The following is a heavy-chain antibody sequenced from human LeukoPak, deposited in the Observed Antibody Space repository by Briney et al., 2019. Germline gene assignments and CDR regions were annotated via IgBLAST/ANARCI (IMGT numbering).Heavy chain of an antibody. D-gene: IGHD6-19*01. CDR2: ISLDGNSE. Sequence: GGSLRLSCAASGFTFSTYHMPWVRQAPGKGLEWVAGISLDGNSEYYTDSVKGRFTISRDNSKNTLYLQMNSLRAEDMAVYYCAREDNSSGRAGIFGFYWGQGTLVTVSA. CDR1: GFTFSTYH. V-gene: IGHV3-30-3*01. CDR3: AREDNSSGRAGIFGFY. J-gene: IGHJ4*02.